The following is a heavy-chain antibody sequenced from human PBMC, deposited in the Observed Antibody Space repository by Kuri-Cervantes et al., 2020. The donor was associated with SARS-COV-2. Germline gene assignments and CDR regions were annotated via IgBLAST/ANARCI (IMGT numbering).Heavy chain of an antibody. CDR3: AKDRPSGSYLNYFDY. J-gene: IGHJ4*02. Sequence: GGSLRLSCTASGFTFGDYAMSWFRQAPGKGLEWVGFIRSKAYGGTTEYAASVKGRFTISRDNSKNTLYLQMNSLRAEDTAVYYCAKDRPSGSYLNYFDYWGQGTLVTVSS. CDR1: GFTFGDYA. CDR2: IRSKAYGGTT. V-gene: IGHV3-49*03. D-gene: IGHD1-26*01.